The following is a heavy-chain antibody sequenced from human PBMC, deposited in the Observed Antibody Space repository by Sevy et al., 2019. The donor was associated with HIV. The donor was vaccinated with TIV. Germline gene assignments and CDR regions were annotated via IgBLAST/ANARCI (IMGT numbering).Heavy chain of an antibody. J-gene: IGHJ4*02. V-gene: IGHV3-30*18. Sequence: GGSLRLSCAASGFTFSSFGMHWVRQAPGKGLEWVAVISYDRSNQYYADSVKGRSTISRDNSKNTLSLQMNSLRTEDTAMYYCAKDRGVGASSRYFDYWGQGTPVTVSS. CDR2: ISYDRSNQ. CDR3: AKDRGVGASSRYFDY. D-gene: IGHD1-26*01. CDR1: GFTFSSFG.